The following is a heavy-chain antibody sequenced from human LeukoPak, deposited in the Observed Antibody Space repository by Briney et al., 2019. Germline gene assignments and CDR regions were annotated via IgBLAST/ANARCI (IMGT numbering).Heavy chain of an antibody. D-gene: IGHD6-19*01. CDR1: GYTFTSYD. Sequence: ASVKISCKASGYTFTSYDINWVRQATGQGLEWMGWMNPNSGNTGYAQKFQGRVTITRNTSISTAYMELSSLRSDDTAVYYCARMAVSGRDSWFDPWGPGSLVTVSS. CDR3: ARMAVSGRDSWFDP. J-gene: IGHJ5*02. CDR2: MNPNSGNT. V-gene: IGHV1-8*01.